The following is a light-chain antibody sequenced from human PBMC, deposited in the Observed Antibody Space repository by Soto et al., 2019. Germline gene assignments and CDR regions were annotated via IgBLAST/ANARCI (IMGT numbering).Light chain of an antibody. V-gene: IGKV3-20*01. CDR1: QSVSAGY. J-gene: IGKJ1*01. CDR2: ETS. Sequence: ELVLTQSPDTLSLSPGERATLSCRASQSVSAGYFAWYQQKPGQSPRLLIYETSSRTTGTPDRFSGSGSGTDFTLTVSSLEPEDFAVYYCQQYGNSPTFGQGTKVDIK. CDR3: QQYGNSPT.